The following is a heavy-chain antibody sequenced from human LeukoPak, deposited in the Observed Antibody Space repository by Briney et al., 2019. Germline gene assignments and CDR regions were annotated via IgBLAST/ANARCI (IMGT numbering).Heavy chain of an antibody. CDR3: ARDKAVGPTPLDY. J-gene: IGHJ4*02. D-gene: IGHD1-26*01. Sequence: GGSLSLSCAASGFTFSGYWMSWVRQAPGKGPEWVANIKQDGSEIYYVDSVKGRFTISRDNAKNSLYLQMNSLRAEDTAVYYCARDKAVGPTPLDYWGQGTLVTVSS. CDR2: IKQDGSEI. CDR1: GFTFSGYW. V-gene: IGHV3-7*01.